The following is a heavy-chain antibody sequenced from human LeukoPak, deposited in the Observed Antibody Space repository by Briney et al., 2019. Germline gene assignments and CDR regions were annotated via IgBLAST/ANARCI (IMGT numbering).Heavy chain of an antibody. CDR1: GFTFSSYA. CDR2: ISYDGSNK. CDR3: AKGSGYSSSWYFLPGDY. Sequence: GSLRLSCAASGFTFSSYAMHWVRQAPGKGLEWVAVISYDGSNKYFADSVKGRFTISRDNSKNTLYLQMNSLRAEDTAVYYCAKGSGYSSSWYFLPGDYWGQGTLVTVSS. V-gene: IGHV3-30*04. D-gene: IGHD6-13*01. J-gene: IGHJ4*02.